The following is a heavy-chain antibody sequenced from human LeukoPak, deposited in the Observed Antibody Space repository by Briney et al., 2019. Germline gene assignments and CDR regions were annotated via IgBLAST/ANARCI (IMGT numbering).Heavy chain of an antibody. CDR3: ARDRRRGVAGYGLDV. CDR2: IRYDGNEK. D-gene: IGHD2-15*01. Sequence: GGSLRLSCVASGVTFSDYWMSWVRQAPGKGLECVASIRYDGNEKYYMESVKGRFTTSRDHAKNSLYLQIDNLRAEDTARYFCARDRRRGVAGYGLDVWGQGTTVTVSS. CDR1: GVTFSDYW. V-gene: IGHV3-7*01. J-gene: IGHJ6*02.